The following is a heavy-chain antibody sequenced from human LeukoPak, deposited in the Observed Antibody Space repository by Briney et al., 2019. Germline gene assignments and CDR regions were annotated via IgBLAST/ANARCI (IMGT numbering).Heavy chain of an antibody. CDR3: ARHGGIIAAAGTRAFDI. V-gene: IGHV4-59*08. CDR2: IHYSGST. J-gene: IGHJ3*02. Sequence: TPSETLSLTCTVSGGSITNYYWTWIRQPPGKGLEWIGYIHYSGSTNYNPSLKSRVTISVDTSKNQFSLKLTSVTAADTAVYHCARHGGIIAAAGTRAFDIWGQGTMVTVSS. CDR1: GGSITNYY. D-gene: IGHD6-13*01.